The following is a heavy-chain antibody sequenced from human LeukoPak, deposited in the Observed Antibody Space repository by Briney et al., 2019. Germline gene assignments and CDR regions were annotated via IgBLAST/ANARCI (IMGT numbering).Heavy chain of an antibody. J-gene: IGHJ4*02. CDR1: GGTFSSYA. Sequence: SVKVSCKASGGTFSSYAISWVRQAPRQGLEWMGRIIPIFGIANYAQKFQGRVTITADKSTSTAYMELSSLRSEDTAVYYCARDVWDSSGYYRTYYFDYWGQGTLVTVSS. CDR3: ARDVWDSSGYYRTYYFDY. V-gene: IGHV1-69*04. CDR2: IIPIFGIA. D-gene: IGHD3-22*01.